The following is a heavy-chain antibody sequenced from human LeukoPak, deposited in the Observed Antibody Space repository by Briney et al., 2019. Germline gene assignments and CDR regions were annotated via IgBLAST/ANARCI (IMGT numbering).Heavy chain of an antibody. D-gene: IGHD6-19*01. Sequence: PSETLSLTCTVSGGSISIRSYYWGWIRQPPGKGLEWIGSIHYSGSTYYNPSLKSRVTISVDTSKNQFSLKLTSVTAADTAVYYCARESTAVAGILDYWGQGTLVTVSS. CDR1: GGSISIRSYY. CDR3: ARESTAVAGILDY. CDR2: IHYSGST. J-gene: IGHJ4*02. V-gene: IGHV4-39*07.